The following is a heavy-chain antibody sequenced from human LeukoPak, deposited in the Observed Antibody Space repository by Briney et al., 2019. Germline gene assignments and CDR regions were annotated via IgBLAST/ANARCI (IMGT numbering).Heavy chain of an antibody. V-gene: IGHV4-59*01. CDR3: TRGNAN. Sequence: SETLSLTCTVSGGSINSYYWSWIRQPPGKGLKWIGYISYSGSTNYNPSLKSRVTISVDTSKNQFFLKLSSVTAADTALYYCTRGNANWGQGTLVTVSS. CDR1: GGSINSYY. CDR2: ISYSGST. J-gene: IGHJ4*02.